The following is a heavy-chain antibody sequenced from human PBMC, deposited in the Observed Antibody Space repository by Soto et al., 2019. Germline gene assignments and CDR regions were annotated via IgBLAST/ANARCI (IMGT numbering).Heavy chain of an antibody. CDR2: ISSIGST. Sequence: SETLSLTCTVSGGSISSGDYFWSWIRQSPGKGLEWIGYISSIGSTYYNPSLKSRVSVSRDTSKNQFSLKLSSVTTADTAVYYCARGGNSPFVYWGQGTLVT. CDR1: GGSISSGDYF. J-gene: IGHJ4*02. CDR3: ARGGNSPFVY. V-gene: IGHV4-30-4*01. D-gene: IGHD1-7*01.